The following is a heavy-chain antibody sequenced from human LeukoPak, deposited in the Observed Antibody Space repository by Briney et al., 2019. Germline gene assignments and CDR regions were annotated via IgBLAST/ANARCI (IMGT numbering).Heavy chain of an antibody. Sequence: SETPSLTCAVYGGSFSGYYWSWIRQPPGKGLEWIGEINHSGSTNYNPSLKSRVTISVDTSKNQFSLELSSVTAADTAVYYCARGRTPGDIVVVPAAIAGGYPDGSWFDPWGQGTLVTVSS. V-gene: IGHV4-34*01. J-gene: IGHJ5*02. D-gene: IGHD2-2*01. CDR1: GGSFSGYY. CDR2: INHSGST. CDR3: ARGRTPGDIVVVPAAIAGGYPDGSWFDP.